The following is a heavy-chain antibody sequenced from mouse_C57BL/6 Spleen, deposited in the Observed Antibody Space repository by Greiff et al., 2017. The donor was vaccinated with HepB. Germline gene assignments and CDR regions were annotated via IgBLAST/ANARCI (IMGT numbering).Heavy chain of an antibody. CDR1: GFTFSDFY. D-gene: IGHD3-1*01. J-gene: IGHJ3*01. CDR3: ARDDAGLFAY. CDR2: SRNKANDYTT. Sequence: DVKLVESGGGLVQSGRSLRLSCATSGFTFSDFYMEWVRQAPGKGLEWIAASRNKANDYTTEYSASVKGRFIVSRDTSQSILYLQMNALRAEDTAIYYRARDDAGLFAYWGQGTLVTVSA. V-gene: IGHV7-1*01.